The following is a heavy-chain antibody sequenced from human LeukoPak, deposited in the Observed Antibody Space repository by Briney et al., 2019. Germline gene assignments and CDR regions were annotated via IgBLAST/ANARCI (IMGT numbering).Heavy chain of an antibody. CDR3: ARAFTTPYNWFDP. D-gene: IGHD3-22*01. Sequence: ASVKVSCKASGYIFTSYYMHWVRQAPGQGLEWMGIINPSGGSTSYAQKFQGRVTMTRDMSTSTVYMELSSLRSEDTAVYYCARAFTTPYNWFDPWGQGTLVTVSS. J-gene: IGHJ5*02. CDR1: GYIFTSYY. V-gene: IGHV1-46*03. CDR2: INPSGGST.